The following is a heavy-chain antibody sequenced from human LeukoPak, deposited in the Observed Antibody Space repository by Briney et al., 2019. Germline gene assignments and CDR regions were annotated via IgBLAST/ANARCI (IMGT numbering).Heavy chain of an antibody. V-gene: IGHV1-18*04. D-gene: IGHD4-23*01. CDR1: GYTFTSYY. Sequence: ASVKVSCKASGYTFTSYYMHWVRQAPGQGLEWMGWISAYNGNTNYAQKLQGRVTMTTDTSTSTAYMELSSLRSEDTAVYYCARGGYYGGNPFDYWGQGTLVTVSS. J-gene: IGHJ4*02. CDR2: ISAYNGNT. CDR3: ARGGYYGGNPFDY.